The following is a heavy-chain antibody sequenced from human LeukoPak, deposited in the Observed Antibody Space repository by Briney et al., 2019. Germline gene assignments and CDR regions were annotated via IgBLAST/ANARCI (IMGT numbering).Heavy chain of an antibody. J-gene: IGHJ5*02. CDR3: ARPRRAYSSSSNWFDP. Sequence: PSETLSLTCAVSGGSISSSNWWSWVRQPPGKGLEWIGEIYHSGSINYKSSLKSRVTISVDKSKNQFSLKLSSVTAADTAVYYCARPRRAYSSSSNWFDPWGQGTLVTVSS. V-gene: IGHV4-4*02. D-gene: IGHD6-13*01. CDR1: GGSISSSNW. CDR2: IYHSGSI.